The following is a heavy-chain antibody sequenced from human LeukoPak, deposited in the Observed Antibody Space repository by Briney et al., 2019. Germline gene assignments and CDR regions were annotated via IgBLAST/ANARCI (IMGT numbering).Heavy chain of an antibody. V-gene: IGHV3-30*18. J-gene: IGHJ4*02. CDR1: GFTFSSYG. CDR3: AKDQGQAVVPRRFDY. Sequence: PGGSLRLSCAASGFTFSSYGMHWVRQAPGKGLEWVAVISYDGSNKYYADSVKGRFTISRDNAKNMLYLQMNSLRAEDTAIYYCAKDQGQAVVPRRFDYWGQGTLVTVSS. D-gene: IGHD4-23*01. CDR2: ISYDGSNK.